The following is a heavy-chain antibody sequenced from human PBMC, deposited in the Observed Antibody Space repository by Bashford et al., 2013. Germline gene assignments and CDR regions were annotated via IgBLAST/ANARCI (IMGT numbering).Heavy chain of an antibody. V-gene: IGHV4-31*03. J-gene: IGHJ5*02. D-gene: IGHD2-8*01. CDR3: ARAITNGSEFDP. CDR2: IYYSGST. Sequence: SETLSLTCTVSGGSISSGGYYWSWIRQHPGKGLEWIGYIYYSGSTYYNPSLKSRVTISVDTSKNQFSLKLSSVTAADTAVYYCARAITNGSEFDPWGQGTLVTVSS. CDR1: GGSISSGGYY.